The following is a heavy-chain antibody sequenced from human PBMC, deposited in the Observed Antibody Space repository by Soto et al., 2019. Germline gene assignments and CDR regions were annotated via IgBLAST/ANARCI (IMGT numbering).Heavy chain of an antibody. J-gene: IGHJ6*02. CDR2: IYYSGST. Sequence: QLQLQESGPGLVKPSETLSLTCTVSGGSISSSSYYWGWIRQPPGKGLEWIGSIYYSGSTYYNPSLKSRVTISVDTSKNQFSLKLSSVTAADTAVYYCARHGYGSGWLRSHYYYYGMDVWGQGTTVTVSS. CDR3: ARHGYGSGWLRSHYYYYGMDV. V-gene: IGHV4-39*01. CDR1: GGSISSSSYY. D-gene: IGHD6-19*01.